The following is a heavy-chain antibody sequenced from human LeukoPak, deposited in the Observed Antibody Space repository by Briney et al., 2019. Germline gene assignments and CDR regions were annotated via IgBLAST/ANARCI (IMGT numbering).Heavy chain of an antibody. Sequence: GGSLRLSCAASGFTFSSYWMSWVRQAPGKGLEWVANIKQDGSEKYYVDSVKGRFTISRDNAKNSLYLQMNSLRAEDPAVYYCARGWGHQGYSYSIFDIWGQGTMVTVSS. J-gene: IGHJ3*02. CDR3: ARGWGHQGYSYSIFDI. CDR1: GFTFSSYW. V-gene: IGHV3-7*04. D-gene: IGHD5-18*01. CDR2: IKQDGSEK.